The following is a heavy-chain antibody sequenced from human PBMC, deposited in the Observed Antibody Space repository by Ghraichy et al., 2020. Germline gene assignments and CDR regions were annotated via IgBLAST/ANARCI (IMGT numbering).Heavy chain of an antibody. J-gene: IGHJ4*02. Sequence: SETLSLTCAVYGGSFSGYYWSWIRQPPGKGLEWIGEINHSGSTNYNPSLKSRVTISVDTSKNQFSLKLSSVTAADTAVYYCARLWGSDKEVYWGQGTLVTVSS. CDR2: INHSGST. D-gene: IGHD3-16*01. CDR1: GGSFSGYY. CDR3: ARLWGSDKEVY. V-gene: IGHV4-34*01.